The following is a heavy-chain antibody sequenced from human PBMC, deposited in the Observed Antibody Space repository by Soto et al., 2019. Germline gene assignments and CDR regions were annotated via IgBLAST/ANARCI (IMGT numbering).Heavy chain of an antibody. Sequence: ASVKVSCKASGYTFTSYAMHWVRQAPGQRLEWMGWINAGNGNTKYSQKFQGRVTITRDTSASTAYMELSSLRSEDTAVYYCARRGYSYGYGGDYYMDVWGKGTTVTVSS. J-gene: IGHJ6*03. CDR1: GYTFTSYA. CDR3: ARRGYSYGYGGDYYMDV. V-gene: IGHV1-3*01. D-gene: IGHD5-18*01. CDR2: INAGNGNT.